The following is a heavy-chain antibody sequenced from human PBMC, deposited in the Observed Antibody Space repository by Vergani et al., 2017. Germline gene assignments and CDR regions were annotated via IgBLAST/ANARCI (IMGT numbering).Heavy chain of an antibody. Sequence: QVQLVQSGAEVKKPGASVKVSCKASGYTFTSYYMHWVRQAPGQGLERMGIINPSGGSTSYAQKFQGRVTMTRDTSTSTVYMELSSLRSEDTAVYYCARCLELLGAFDIWGQGTMVTVSS. CDR3: ARCLELLGAFDI. V-gene: IGHV1-46*01. J-gene: IGHJ3*02. CDR1: GYTFTSYY. D-gene: IGHD1-26*01. CDR2: INPSGGST.